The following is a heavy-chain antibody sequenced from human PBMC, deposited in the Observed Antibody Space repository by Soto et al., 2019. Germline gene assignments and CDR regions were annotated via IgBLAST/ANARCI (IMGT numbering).Heavy chain of an antibody. Sequence: SETLSLTCTVSGGSISRGDYYWSWIRQPPGKGLEWIGYIYYSGSTYYNPSLKSRVTISVDTSKNQFSLKLSSVTAADTAVYYCARDNILGILYGGMDVWGQGTTVTVS. D-gene: IGHD3-3*01. CDR3: ARDNILGILYGGMDV. V-gene: IGHV4-30-4*01. J-gene: IGHJ6*02. CDR1: GGSISRGDYY. CDR2: IYYSGST.